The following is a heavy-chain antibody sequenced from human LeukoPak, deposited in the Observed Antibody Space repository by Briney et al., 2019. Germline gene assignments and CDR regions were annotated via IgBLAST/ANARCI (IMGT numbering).Heavy chain of an antibody. CDR3: ARGLRAYCSGGSCYPTKGYYFDY. Sequence: SETLSLTCAVYGGSFSGYYWSWIRQPPGKGLEWIGEISHSGSTNYNPSLKSRVTISVDTSKNQFSLKLSSVTAADTAVYYCARGLRAYCSGGSCYPTKGYYFDYWGQGTLVTVSS. CDR2: ISHSGST. D-gene: IGHD2-15*01. CDR1: GGSFSGYY. J-gene: IGHJ4*02. V-gene: IGHV4-34*01.